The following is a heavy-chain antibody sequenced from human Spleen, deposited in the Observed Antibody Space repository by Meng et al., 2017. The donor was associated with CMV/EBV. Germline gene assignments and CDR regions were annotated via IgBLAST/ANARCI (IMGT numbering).Heavy chain of an antibody. Sequence: SETLSLTCSVSGGSINSGNYYWGWIRQPPGKGLEWIGTSHHFGNTRYNPSLKSRVTISVDTSKNQFSLKLSSVTAADTAVYYCARDGGNWNPHDYWGQGTLVTVSS. D-gene: IGHD1-20*01. V-gene: IGHV4-39*07. CDR1: GGSINSGNYY. CDR3: ARDGGNWNPHDY. CDR2: SHHFGNT. J-gene: IGHJ4*02.